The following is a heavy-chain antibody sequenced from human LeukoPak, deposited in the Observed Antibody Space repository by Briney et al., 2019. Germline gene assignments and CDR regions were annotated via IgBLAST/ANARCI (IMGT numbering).Heavy chain of an antibody. D-gene: IGHD3-22*01. CDR1: GYTFTSYY. Sequence: GASVKVSCKASGYTFTSYYMHWVRQAPGQGLEWMGIINPSGGGTSYAQKFQGRVTMTRDTSTSTVYMELSSLRSEDTAVYYCARGPYYYDSSGYYYTDHDFDYWGQGTLVTVSS. CDR2: INPSGGGT. CDR3: ARGPYYYDSSGYYYTDHDFDY. J-gene: IGHJ4*02. V-gene: IGHV1-46*01.